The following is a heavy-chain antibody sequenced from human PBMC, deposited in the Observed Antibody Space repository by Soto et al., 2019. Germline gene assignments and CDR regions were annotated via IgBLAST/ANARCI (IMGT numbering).Heavy chain of an antibody. J-gene: IGHJ4*02. D-gene: IGHD5-18*01. CDR3: AKLGGGYIFGPYLDY. Sequence: ASVKVSCKTSGYTFTLYTIHWVRQAPGQRLEWMGWINTGNGNTKYSQRFQGRVTMSRDTSASTAYMELSSLTSEDTAVYYCAKLGGGYIFGPYLDYWGQGTLVTVSS. V-gene: IGHV1-3*04. CDR1: GYTFTLYT. CDR2: INTGNGNT.